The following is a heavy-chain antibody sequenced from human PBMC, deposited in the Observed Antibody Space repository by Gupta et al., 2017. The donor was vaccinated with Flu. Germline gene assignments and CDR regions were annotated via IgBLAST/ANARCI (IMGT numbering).Heavy chain of an antibody. V-gene: IGHV3-23*01. J-gene: IGHJ4*02. CDR3: VKGSSSARPYYFDY. CDR2: ISDNSVYT. D-gene: IGHD6-6*01. CDR1: GFTFRSYT. Sequence: EVQLLESGGDSVQPGGSLRPSCAASGFTFRSYTMSWVRQAPGKGLEWVSAISDNSVYTYYADSVTGRFTISRDNSKNTLFLQLNSLRAEDTAVYYCVKGSSSARPYYFDYWGQGTLVTVSS.